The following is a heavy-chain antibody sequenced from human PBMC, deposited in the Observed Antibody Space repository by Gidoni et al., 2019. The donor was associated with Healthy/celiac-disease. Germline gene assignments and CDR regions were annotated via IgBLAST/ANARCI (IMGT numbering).Heavy chain of an antibody. CDR2: ISSSGSTI. D-gene: IGHD2-2*01. Sequence: QVQLVEPGGGLVKPGGSLRLSSAASGIPIIASNMSWIRQAPGKGLEWVSYISSSGSTIYYADSVKGRFTISRDNAKNSLYLQMNSLRAEDTAVYYCASLRYCSSTSCAAGAFDIWGQGTMVTVSS. CDR1: GIPIIASN. V-gene: IGHV3-11*01. CDR3: ASLRYCSSTSCAAGAFDI. J-gene: IGHJ3*02.